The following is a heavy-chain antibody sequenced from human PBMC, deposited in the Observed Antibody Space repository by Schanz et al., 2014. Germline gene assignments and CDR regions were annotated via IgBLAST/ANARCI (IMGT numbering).Heavy chain of an antibody. Sequence: QVQLVQSGAEVKKPGASMKVSCKASGYTFTTSTFEINWVRQATGQGLEWMGWMNTNSGNTGFAQKVQGRVSMTRNTSISTAYMELSSLRSDDTAVYYCARGNWGSGGAAFDIWGQGTMVSVSS. V-gene: IGHV1-8*02. CDR2: MNTNSGNT. D-gene: IGHD7-27*01. CDR1: GYTFTTSTFE. J-gene: IGHJ3*02. CDR3: ARGNWGSGGAAFDI.